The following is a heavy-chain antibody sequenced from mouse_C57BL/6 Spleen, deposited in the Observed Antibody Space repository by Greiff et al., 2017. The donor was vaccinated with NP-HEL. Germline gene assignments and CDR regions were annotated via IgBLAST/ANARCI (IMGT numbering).Heavy chain of an antibody. CDR3: ARLDTTVVALDY. CDR2: ISSGGSYT. D-gene: IGHD1-1*01. CDR1: GFTFSSYG. J-gene: IGHJ2*01. Sequence: EVMLVESGGDLVKPGGSLKLSCAASGFTFSSYGMSWVRQTPDKRLEWVATISSGGSYTYYPDSVKGRFTISRDNAKNTLYLQMSSLKSEDTAMYYCARLDTTVVALDYWGQGTTLTVSS. V-gene: IGHV5-6*01.